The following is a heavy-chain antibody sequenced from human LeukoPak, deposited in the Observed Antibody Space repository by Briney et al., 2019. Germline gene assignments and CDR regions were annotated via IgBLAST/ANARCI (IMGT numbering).Heavy chain of an antibody. Sequence: SETLSLTCGVHGGSFSGYHWSWIHLRPGKGLEWIGDINHSGSTHYNPSLKSRVTLLVDTSNNQFSLKLHSVTAADTAVYYCARGFPSSSRWFDPWGQGTLVTVSS. J-gene: IGHJ5*02. CDR3: ARGFPSSSRWFDP. CDR2: INHSGST. D-gene: IGHD6-6*01. V-gene: IGHV4-34*01. CDR1: GGSFSGYH.